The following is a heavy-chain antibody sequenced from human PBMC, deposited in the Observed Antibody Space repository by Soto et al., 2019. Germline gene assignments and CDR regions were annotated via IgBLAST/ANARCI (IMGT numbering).Heavy chain of an antibody. V-gene: IGHV3-30*18. CDR2: ISYDGSNK. Sequence: QVQLVESGGGVVQPGRSLRLSCAASGFTFSSYGMHWVRQAPGKWLEWVAVISYDGSNKYYADSVKGRFTISRDNSKNTLYLQMNSLRAEDTAVYYCAKDSEAQYFDYWGQGTLVTVSS. CDR3: AKDSEAQYFDY. J-gene: IGHJ4*02. CDR1: GFTFSSYG.